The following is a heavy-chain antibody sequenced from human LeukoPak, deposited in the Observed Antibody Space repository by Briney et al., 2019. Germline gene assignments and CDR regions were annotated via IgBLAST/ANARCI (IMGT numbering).Heavy chain of an antibody. D-gene: IGHD1-1*01. Sequence: PGGSLRLSCAASGLTFSSYSMNWVRQAPGKGLEWVSFITRSSDHTYYADSVKGRFTISRDNAKNSLHLQMNSLRAEDTAVYYCARGVHANNYYFDCWGQGTLATVSS. CDR3: ARGVHANNYYFDC. J-gene: IGHJ4*02. V-gene: IGHV3-21*04. CDR1: GLTFSSYS. CDR2: ITRSSDHT.